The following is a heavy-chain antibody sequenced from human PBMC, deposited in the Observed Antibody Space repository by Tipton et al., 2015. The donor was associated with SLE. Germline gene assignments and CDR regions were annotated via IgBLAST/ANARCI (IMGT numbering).Heavy chain of an antibody. CDR2: TYYRSKWYN. CDR1: GDSVSSKSVT. D-gene: IGHD1-26*01. CDR3: ARGIGSSWAFDS. J-gene: IGHJ4*02. Sequence: TLSLTCAISGDSVSSKSVTWNWIRQSPSRGLEWLGRTYYRSKWYNDYTVSVKSRIAINPDTSKNQFSLQLNSVTPEDTAVYYCARGIGSSWAFDSWGQGTLFTVSS. V-gene: IGHV6-1*01.